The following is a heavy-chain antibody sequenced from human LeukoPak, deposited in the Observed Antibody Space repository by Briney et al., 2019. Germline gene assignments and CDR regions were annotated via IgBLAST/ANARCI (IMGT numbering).Heavy chain of an antibody. CDR2: INHSGST. J-gene: IGHJ4*02. Sequence: SETLSLTCGVNGGSLSGYYWIWIRQTPTQELDWIGEINHSGSTNYNPSLKSRVTISVDTSKNQFYLSLTSLAAADTAVYYCARRRWSSSSVIGYWGRGTRVTVSP. D-gene: IGHD6-6*01. V-gene: IGHV4-34*01. CDR3: ARRRWSSSSVIGY. CDR1: GGSLSGYY.